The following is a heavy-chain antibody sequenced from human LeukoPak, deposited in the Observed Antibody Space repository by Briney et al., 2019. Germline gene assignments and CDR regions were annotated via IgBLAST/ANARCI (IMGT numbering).Heavy chain of an antibody. V-gene: IGHV4-34*01. D-gene: IGHD5-18*01. CDR1: GGSFSGYY. Sequence: PSETLSLTCAVYGGSFSGYYWSWIRQPPGKGLEWIGEINHSGSTNYNPSLKSRVTISVDTSKNQFSLKLSSVTAADTAVYYCASSDTAMVSRYWGQGTLVTVSS. CDR2: INHSGST. J-gene: IGHJ4*02. CDR3: ASSDTAMVSRY.